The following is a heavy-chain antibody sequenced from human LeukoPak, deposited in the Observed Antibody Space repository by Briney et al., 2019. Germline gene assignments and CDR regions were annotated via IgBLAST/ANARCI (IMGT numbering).Heavy chain of an antibody. CDR1: GFIFSSAW. V-gene: IGHV4-4*02. CDR3: ARVTATGDY. D-gene: IGHD5-18*01. J-gene: IGHJ4*02. Sequence: GSLRLSCAASGFIFSSAWMSWVRQPPGKGLEWIGEIYHSGSTNYNPSLKSRVTISVDKSKNQFSLKLSSVTAADTAVYYCARVTATGDYWGQGTLVTVSS. CDR2: IYHSGST.